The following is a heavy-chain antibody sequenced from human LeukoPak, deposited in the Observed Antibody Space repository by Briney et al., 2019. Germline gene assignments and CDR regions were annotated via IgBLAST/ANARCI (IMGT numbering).Heavy chain of an antibody. CDR2: IYPGDSDT. Sequence: GESLKISCKGSRYSFTSYWIGWVRQMPGKGLEWMGIIYPGDSDTRYSPSFQGQVTISADKSISTAYLQWSSLKASDTAMYYCARISSSWPPSNWFDPWGQGTLVTVSS. D-gene: IGHD6-13*01. CDR3: ARISSSWPPSNWFDP. CDR1: RYSFTSYW. V-gene: IGHV5-51*01. J-gene: IGHJ5*02.